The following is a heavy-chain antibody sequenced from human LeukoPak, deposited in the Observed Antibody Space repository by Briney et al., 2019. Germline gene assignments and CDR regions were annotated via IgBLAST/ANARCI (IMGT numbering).Heavy chain of an antibody. CDR2: ISPDSVEK. D-gene: IGHD3-3*01. J-gene: IGHJ3*02. CDR1: GYTFSDYY. V-gene: IGHV1-2*02. CDR3: ARKRGVGVDTNAFDT. Sequence: ASVKVSCKASGYTFSDYYMHWVRQAPAQGLEWMAWISPDSVEKKYAQKFQGRVTMTRDTSISTAYMELSRLISDDTAVYYCARKRGVGVDTNAFDTWGQGTMVTVSS.